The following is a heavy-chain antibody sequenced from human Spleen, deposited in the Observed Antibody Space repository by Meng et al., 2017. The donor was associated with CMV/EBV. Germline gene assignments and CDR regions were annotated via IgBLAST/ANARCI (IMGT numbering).Heavy chain of an antibody. Sequence: CKASGYTFNDYCIHWVRQAPGQGLEWLGYFNPKTGDANLPQKFQGRVTLTTDAYISTAYMELRRLTSDDTAVYFCARDEYGDIPFEYWGQGTLVTVSS. CDR1: GYTFNDYC. V-gene: IGHV1-2*02. D-gene: IGHD4-17*01. CDR2: FNPKTGDA. J-gene: IGHJ4*02. CDR3: ARDEYGDIPFEY.